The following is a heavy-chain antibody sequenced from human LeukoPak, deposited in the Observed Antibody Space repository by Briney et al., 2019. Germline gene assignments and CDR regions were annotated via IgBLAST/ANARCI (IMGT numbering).Heavy chain of an antibody. J-gene: IGHJ4*02. V-gene: IGHV3-23*01. Sequence: GGSLRLSCAASGFTFSDYYMSWLRQAPGKGLEWVSAISNNGGYTYYADSVQGRFTISRDNSKSTLCLQMNSLRAEDTAVYYCAKQLGYCSDGSCYFPYWGQGTLVTVSS. D-gene: IGHD2-15*01. CDR2: ISNNGGYT. CDR3: AKQLGYCSDGSCYFPY. CDR1: GFTFSDYY.